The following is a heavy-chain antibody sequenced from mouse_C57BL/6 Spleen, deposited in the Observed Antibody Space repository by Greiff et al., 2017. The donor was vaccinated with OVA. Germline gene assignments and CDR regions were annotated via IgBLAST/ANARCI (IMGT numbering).Heavy chain of an antibody. CDR3: ARDGASWAMDY. Sequence: EVKLQESGPGLVKPSQSLSLTCSVTGYSITSGYYWNWIRQFPGNKLEWMGYISYDGSNNYNPSLKNRISITRDTSKNQFFLKLNSVTTEDTATYYCARDGASWAMDYWGQGTSVTVSS. J-gene: IGHJ4*01. CDR1: GYSITSGYY. D-gene: IGHD6-1*01. V-gene: IGHV3-6*01. CDR2: ISYDGSN.